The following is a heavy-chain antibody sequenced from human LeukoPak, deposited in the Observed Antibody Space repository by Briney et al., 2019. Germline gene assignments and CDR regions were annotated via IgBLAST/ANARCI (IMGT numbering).Heavy chain of an antibody. D-gene: IGHD5-12*01. CDR1: GVSFSGYY. CDR3: ARHGARVAKGYYYYYMDV. V-gene: IGHV4-34*01. J-gene: IGHJ6*03. Sequence: SETLSLTCAVYGVSFSGYYWSWVRQPPGKGLEWIGEINHSGSTNYNPSLKSRVTISVDTSKNQFSLKLSSVTAADTAVYYCARHGARVAKGYYYYYMDVWGKGTTVTISS. CDR2: INHSGST.